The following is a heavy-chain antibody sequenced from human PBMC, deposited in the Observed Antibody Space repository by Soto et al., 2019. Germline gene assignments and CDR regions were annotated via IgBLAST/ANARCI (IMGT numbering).Heavy chain of an antibody. J-gene: IGHJ5*02. D-gene: IGHD3-9*01. CDR3: ARSRLVIPTFFWFDP. CDR1: GGTFSSYA. V-gene: IGHV1-69*13. CDR2: IIPIFGTA. Sequence: SVKVSCKASGGTFSSYAISWVRQAPGQGLEWMGGIIPIFGTANYAQKFQGRVTITADESTSTAYMELSSLRSEDTAVYYCARSRLVIPTFFWFDPWGQGTLVTVSS.